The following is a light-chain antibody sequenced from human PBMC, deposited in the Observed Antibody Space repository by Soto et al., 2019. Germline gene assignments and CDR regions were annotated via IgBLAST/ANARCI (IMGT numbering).Light chain of an antibody. V-gene: IGLV2-14*01. CDR3: SSYTSSSTWV. CDR1: SSDVGGYNY. Sequence: QSALTQPASVSGSPGQSITISCTGTSSDVGGYNYVSWYQQHPGKAPKLMIYEVFNRPSGVSHRFSGSKSGNTASLTISGLQAEDEADYYRSSYTSSSTWVFGGGTKLTVL. CDR2: EVF. J-gene: IGLJ3*02.